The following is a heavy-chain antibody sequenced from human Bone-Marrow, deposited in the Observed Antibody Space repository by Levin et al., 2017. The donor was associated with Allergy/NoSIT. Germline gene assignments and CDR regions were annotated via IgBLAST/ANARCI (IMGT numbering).Heavy chain of an antibody. CDR3: ARGGGFLEWLLTQYYYYGMDV. CDR1: GFTFSSYA. J-gene: IGHJ6*02. V-gene: IGHV3-30*04. D-gene: IGHD3-3*01. Sequence: GGSLRLSCAASGFTFSSYAMHWVRQAPGKGLEWVAVISYDGSNKYYADSVKGRFTISRDNSKNTLYLQMNSLRAEDTAVYYCARGGGFLEWLLTQYYYYGMDVWGQGTTVTVSS. CDR2: ISYDGSNK.